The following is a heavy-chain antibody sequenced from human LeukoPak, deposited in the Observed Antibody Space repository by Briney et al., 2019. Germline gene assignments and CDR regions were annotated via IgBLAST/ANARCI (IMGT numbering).Heavy chain of an antibody. J-gene: IGHJ3*02. CDR1: GYSFTTYW. CDR2: IYPGDSDT. CDR3: ARQNSYAFDI. Sequence: GESLKISCKGSGYSFTTYWIGWVRQMPGKGLEWLGIIYPGDSDTRYSPSFQGQVTISADESISTAYLQWSRLKASDTAMYFCARQNSYAFDIWGQGTMVTVSS. V-gene: IGHV5-51*01.